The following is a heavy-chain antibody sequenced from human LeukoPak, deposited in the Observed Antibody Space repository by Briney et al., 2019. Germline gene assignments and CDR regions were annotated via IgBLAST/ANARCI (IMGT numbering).Heavy chain of an antibody. V-gene: IGHV3-7*01. CDR1: GFTFSSYW. CDR3: ATSRTFDY. D-gene: IGHD2-2*01. J-gene: IGHJ4*02. Sequence: GGSLRLSCAASGFTFSSYWMSWVRQAPGKGLEWVANIKQDGSEKYYVESVKGRFTISRDNAKNSLYLQMSSLRAEDTAAYYCATSRTFDYWGQGTLVTVSS. CDR2: IKQDGSEK.